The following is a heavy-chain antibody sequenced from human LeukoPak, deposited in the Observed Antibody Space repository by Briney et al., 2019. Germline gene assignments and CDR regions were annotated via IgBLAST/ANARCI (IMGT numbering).Heavy chain of an antibody. CDR1: GFTFSSSW. V-gene: IGHV3-74*01. CDR3: AREYRSNGYFDS. Sequence: GGSLRLSCAVSGFTFSSSWMHWVRQAPGKGLVWVSRIRSDGSSSAYADSVKGRFTISRDNSQNSLYLQMDSLRAEDTAVYYCAREYRSNGYFDSWGQGTLVTVSS. D-gene: IGHD6-13*01. J-gene: IGHJ4*02. CDR2: IRSDGSSS.